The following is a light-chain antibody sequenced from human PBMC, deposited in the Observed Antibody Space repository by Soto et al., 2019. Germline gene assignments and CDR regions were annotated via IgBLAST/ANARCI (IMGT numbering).Light chain of an antibody. CDR3: SSYTSRSTLV. Sequence: ALTQPASVSGSPGQSITISCTGTNSDVGGYNYVSWYQQRPGKAPKLIISEVSARPSGVSNRFSGSKSGNTASLTISGLQAEDAADYFCSSYTSRSTLVFGVGTKLTVL. CDR1: NSDVGGYNY. J-gene: IGLJ3*02. V-gene: IGLV2-14*01. CDR2: EVS.